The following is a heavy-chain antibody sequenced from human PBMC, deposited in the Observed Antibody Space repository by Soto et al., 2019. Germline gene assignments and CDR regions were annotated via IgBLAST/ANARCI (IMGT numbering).Heavy chain of an antibody. D-gene: IGHD3-22*01. CDR2: ISYDGSNK. Sequence: PGGSLRLSCAASGFTFSIYGMHWVRQAPGKGLEWVAAISYDGSNKYYADSVKGRFTISRDNSKNTLYLQMNSLRAEDTAVYYCAKDPYYYDSSGYPGYWGQGTLVTVSS. J-gene: IGHJ4*02. V-gene: IGHV3-30*18. CDR1: GFTFSIYG. CDR3: AKDPYYYDSSGYPGY.